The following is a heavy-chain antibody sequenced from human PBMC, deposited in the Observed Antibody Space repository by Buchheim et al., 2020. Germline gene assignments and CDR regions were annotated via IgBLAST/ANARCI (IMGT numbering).Heavy chain of an antibody. Sequence: VQLVQSGAEVKKPGESLKISCEASGYKFASYWIAWVRQMPGKGLEWRGIIYPDNSDPKYSTSFQGQVTISVDKSIDTDSPQWCGLKASDTAMYYCARRSGSGPFNYYGMDLWGQGTT. V-gene: IGHV5-51*01. J-gene: IGHJ6*02. CDR1: GYKFASYW. CDR2: IYPDNSDP. D-gene: IGHD6-19*01. CDR3: ARRSGSGPFNYYGMDL.